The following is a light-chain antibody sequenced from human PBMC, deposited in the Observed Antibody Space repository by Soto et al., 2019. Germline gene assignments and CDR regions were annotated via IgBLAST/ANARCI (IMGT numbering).Light chain of an antibody. CDR3: RSYTSSSTHVV. Sequence: QSALTQPASVSGSPGQSITISCTGTSSDVGGYNYVSWYQQHPGKAPKLMIYDDSNRPSGVSNRFSGSKSGNTASLTISGLQAEDEADYYCRSYTSSSTHVVFGGGTKLTVL. CDR2: DDS. CDR1: SSDVGGYNY. V-gene: IGLV2-14*01. J-gene: IGLJ2*01.